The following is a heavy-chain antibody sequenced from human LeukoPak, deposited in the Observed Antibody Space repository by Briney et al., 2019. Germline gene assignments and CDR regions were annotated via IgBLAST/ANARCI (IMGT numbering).Heavy chain of an antibody. D-gene: IGHD3-10*01. CDR2: INPNSGGT. Sequence: ASVKVSCKASGYTFTGYYTHWVRQAPGQGLEWMGWINPNSGGTNYAQKFQGRVTMTRDTSISTAYMELSRLRSDDTAVYYCARTITIVRGVIITALPYWGQGTLVTVSS. J-gene: IGHJ4*02. V-gene: IGHV1-2*02. CDR3: ARTITIVRGVIITALPY. CDR1: GYTFTGYY.